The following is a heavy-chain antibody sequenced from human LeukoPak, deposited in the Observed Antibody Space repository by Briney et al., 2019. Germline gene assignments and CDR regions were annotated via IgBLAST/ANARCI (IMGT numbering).Heavy chain of an antibody. CDR1: GFTFSNAW. V-gene: IGHV3-15*01. CDR2: IKSKTDGGTT. J-gene: IGHJ5*02. D-gene: IGHD3-10*01. Sequence: PGGSLRLSCAASGFTFSNAWMSWVRQAPGKGLEWVGRIKSKTDGGTTDYAAPVKGRFTISRDDSKNTLYLQMNSLKTEDTAVYYCARAGGSGSYYNTPWGQGTLVTVSS. CDR3: ARAGGSGSYYNTP.